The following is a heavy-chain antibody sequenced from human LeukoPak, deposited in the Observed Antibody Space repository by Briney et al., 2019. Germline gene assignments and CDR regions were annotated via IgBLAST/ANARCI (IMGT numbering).Heavy chain of an antibody. CDR2: IIPIFGTA. V-gene: IGHV1-69*06. CDR3: ARQRVGAVAGNAFDI. Sequence: GSSVKVSCKASGGTFSSYAISRVRQAPGQGLERMGGIIPIFGTANYAQKFQGRVTITADKSTSTAYMELSRLRSEDTAVYYCARQRVGAVAGNAFDIWGQGTMVTVSS. D-gene: IGHD6-19*01. CDR1: GGTFSSYA. J-gene: IGHJ3*02.